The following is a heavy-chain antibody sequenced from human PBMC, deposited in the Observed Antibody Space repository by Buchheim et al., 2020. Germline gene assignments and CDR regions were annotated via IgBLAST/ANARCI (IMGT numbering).Heavy chain of an antibody. Sequence: QVQLVQSGAEVKKPGASVKVSCKASGYTFTSYYMHWVRQAPGQGLEWMGIINPSGGSKSYAQKFQGRVTMTRDTSTSTVYMELSRLRSEDTAVYYCARGRTTVEYTTQVYYFDYWGQGTL. J-gene: IGHJ4*02. D-gene: IGHD4-11*01. CDR3: ARGRTTVEYTTQVYYFDY. V-gene: IGHV1-46*01. CDR1: GYTFTSYY. CDR2: INPSGGSK.